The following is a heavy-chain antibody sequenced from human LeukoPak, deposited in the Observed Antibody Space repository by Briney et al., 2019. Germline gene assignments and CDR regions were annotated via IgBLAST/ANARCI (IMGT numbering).Heavy chain of an antibody. CDR1: GGSISSSSYY. V-gene: IGHV4-39*07. CDR3: ARSRDGYNGLFDP. J-gene: IGHJ5*02. D-gene: IGHD5-24*01. CDR2: IYYSGST. Sequence: SETLSLTCTVSGGSISSSSYYWGWIRQPPGKGLEWIGSIYYSGSTCYNPSLKSRVTISVDTSKNQFSLKLSSVTAADTAVYYCARSRDGYNGLFDPWGQGTLVTVSS.